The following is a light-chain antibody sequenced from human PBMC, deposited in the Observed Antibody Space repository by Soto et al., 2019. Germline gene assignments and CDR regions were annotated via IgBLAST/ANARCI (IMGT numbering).Light chain of an antibody. CDR3: QQSYSDMLT. Sequence: DIQMTQSPSSLSASVGDRVTLTCRASQSISNYLNWYQQKPGKAPDLLIYAASNLQSGVPSRFSGSGSGTGFTLTISSLQPEDFATYYCQQSYSDMLTFGGGTKVDIK. J-gene: IGKJ4*01. V-gene: IGKV1-39*01. CDR1: QSISNY. CDR2: AAS.